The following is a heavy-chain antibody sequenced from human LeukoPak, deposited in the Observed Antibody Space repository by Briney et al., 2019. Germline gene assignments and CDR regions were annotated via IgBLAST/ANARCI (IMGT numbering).Heavy chain of an antibody. CDR1: GGSISSYY. CDR2: IYYSGST. CDR3: AREEGVVVVAAGAFDI. J-gene: IGHJ3*02. D-gene: IGHD2-15*01. Sequence: SETLSLTCTVSGGSISSYYWSWIRRPPGKGLEWIGYIYYSGSTNYNPSLKSRVTISVDTSKNQFSLKLSSVTAADTAVYYCAREEGVVVVAAGAFDIWGQGTMVTVSS. V-gene: IGHV4-59*01.